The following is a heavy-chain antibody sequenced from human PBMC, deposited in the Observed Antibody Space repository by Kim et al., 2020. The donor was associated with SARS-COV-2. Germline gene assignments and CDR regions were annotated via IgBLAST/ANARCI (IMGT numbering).Heavy chain of an antibody. J-gene: IGHJ6*02. CDR3: AKDMGGGRYCSSTSCYGSYYYGMDV. Sequence: GGSLRLSCAASGFTFGDYAMHWVRQAPGKGLEWVSGISWNSGSIGYADSVKGRFTISRDNAKNSLYLQMNSLRAEDTALYYCAKDMGGGRYCSSTSCYGSYYYGMDVWGQGTTVTVSS. D-gene: IGHD2-2*01. CDR2: ISWNSGSI. V-gene: IGHV3-9*01. CDR1: GFTFGDYA.